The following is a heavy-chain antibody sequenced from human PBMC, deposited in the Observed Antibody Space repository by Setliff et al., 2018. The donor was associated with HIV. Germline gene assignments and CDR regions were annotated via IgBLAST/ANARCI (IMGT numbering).Heavy chain of an antibody. CDR1: GGSISTSNYY. CDR2: IYYSGST. CDR3: ARVPRITMVRGVIITLSYFDY. V-gene: IGHV4-39*01. Sequence: SETLSLTCILSGGSISTSNYYWGWIRQPPGKGLEWIGSIYYSGSTYYTPSLKSRVTISVDTSKNQFSLKLSSVTAADTAVYYCARVPRITMVRGVIITLSYFDYWGQGTLVTV. J-gene: IGHJ4*02. D-gene: IGHD3-10*01.